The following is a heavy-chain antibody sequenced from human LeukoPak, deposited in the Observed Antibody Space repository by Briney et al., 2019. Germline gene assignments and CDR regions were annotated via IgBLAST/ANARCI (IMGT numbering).Heavy chain of an antibody. CDR1: GFTVSSNY. CDR2: IYSGGST. CDR3: ARGYGLRSVFDY. V-gene: IGHV3-53*01. J-gene: IGHJ4*02. D-gene: IGHD3-3*01. Sequence: PGGSLRLSCAASGFTVSSNYMSWVRQAPGKGLEWVSVIYSGGSTDYADSVKGRFTIARDNSKNTLFLQMNSLRAEDTAVYYCARGYGLRSVFDYWGQGTLVTVSS.